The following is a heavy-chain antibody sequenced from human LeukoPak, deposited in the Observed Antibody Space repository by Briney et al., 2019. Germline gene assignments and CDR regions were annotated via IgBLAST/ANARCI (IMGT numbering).Heavy chain of an antibody. CDR3: ARETYYYDISGSKYFFDY. CDR2: ISAYNSNT. D-gene: IGHD3-22*01. J-gene: IGHJ4*02. CDR1: GYTFTSYG. Sequence: ASVKVSCKASGYTFTSYGISWVRQAPGQGLEWMGWISAYNSNTNYAQKLQGGVTMTTDTSKSTAYMELRSLRSDDTAVYYCARETYYYDISGSKYFFDYWGQGTLVTVPS. V-gene: IGHV1-18*01.